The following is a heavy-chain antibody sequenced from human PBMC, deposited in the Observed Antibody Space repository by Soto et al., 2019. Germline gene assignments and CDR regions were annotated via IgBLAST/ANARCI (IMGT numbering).Heavy chain of an antibody. V-gene: IGHV4-59*01. CDR2: IYYSGST. J-gene: IGHJ6*02. Sequence: QVQLQESGPGLVKPSETLSLTCTVSGGSISSYYWSWIRQPPGKGLEWIGYIYYSGSTNYNPSLKSRVTISVDTSKNQFSLKLSSVTAADTAVYYCAREYWGGITIFGVVGGGMDVWGQGTTVTVSS. CDR1: GGSISSYY. CDR3: AREYWGGITIFGVVGGGMDV. D-gene: IGHD3-3*01.